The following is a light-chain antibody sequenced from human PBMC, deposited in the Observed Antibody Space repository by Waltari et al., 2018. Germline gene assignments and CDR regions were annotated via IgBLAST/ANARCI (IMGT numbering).Light chain of an antibody. CDR3: QTWDSTYVV. J-gene: IGLJ2*01. CDR2: QEV. CDR1: KLGDKY. Sequence: SYELTQPPSVSVSPGQTANISCSGNKLGDKYVCWYHQKPGQSPVLVIYQEVKRPAGIPERFAGSNSGNTATLTISGTQAMDEADYYCQTWDSTYVVFGGGTTLTVL. V-gene: IGLV3-1*01.